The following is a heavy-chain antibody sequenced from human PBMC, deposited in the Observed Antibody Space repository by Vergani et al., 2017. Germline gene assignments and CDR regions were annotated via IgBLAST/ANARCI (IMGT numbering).Heavy chain of an antibody. CDR2: IYHSGST. Sequence: QLQLQESGSGLVKPSQTLSLTCAVSGGSISSGGYSWSWIRQPPGKGLEWIGYIYHSGSTYYNPSLKSRVTISVDRSKNQFSLKLSSVTAADTAVYYCASVGYGSGRHADERLDYWGQGTLVTVSS. D-gene: IGHD3-10*01. CDR3: ASVGYGSGRHADERLDY. V-gene: IGHV4-30-2*01. CDR1: GGSISSGGYS. J-gene: IGHJ4*02.